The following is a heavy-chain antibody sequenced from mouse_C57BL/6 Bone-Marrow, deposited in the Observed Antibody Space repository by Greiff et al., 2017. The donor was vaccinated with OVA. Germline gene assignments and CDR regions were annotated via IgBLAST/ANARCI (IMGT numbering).Heavy chain of an antibody. J-gene: IGHJ2*01. Sequence: EVKVVESGGGLVKPGGSLKLSCAASGFTFSSYAMSWVRQTPEKRLEWVATISDGGSYTYYPDNVKGRFTISRDNAKNNLYLQMSHLKSEDTAMYYCARDGTGFDYWGQGTTLTVSS. CDR2: ISDGGSYT. V-gene: IGHV5-4*01. CDR1: GFTFSSYA. D-gene: IGHD4-1*01. CDR3: ARDGTGFDY.